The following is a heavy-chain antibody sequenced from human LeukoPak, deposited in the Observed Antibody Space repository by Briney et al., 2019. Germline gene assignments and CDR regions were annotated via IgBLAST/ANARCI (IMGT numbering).Heavy chain of an antibody. J-gene: IGHJ3*02. D-gene: IGHD2-2*01. CDR2: INHSGST. CDR1: GGSFSGYY. V-gene: IGHV4-34*01. Sequence: PSETLSLTCAVYGGSFSGYYWSWIRQPPGKGLEWIGEINHSGSTNYNPSLKSRVTISVDTSKNQFSLKLSSVTAADTAVYYCARAGYCSSTTCPDAFDIWGQGTKVTVSS. CDR3: ARAGYCSSTTCPDAFDI.